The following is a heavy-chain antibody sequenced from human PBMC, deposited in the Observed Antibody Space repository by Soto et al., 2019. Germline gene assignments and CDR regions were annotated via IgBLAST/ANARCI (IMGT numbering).Heavy chain of an antibody. CDR3: ARGWLRDPWMY. CDR1: GFIFSSYT. J-gene: IGHJ4*02. CDR2: ISASSTYI. V-gene: IGHV3-21*01. D-gene: IGHD5-12*01. Sequence: EVQLVESGGGLVKPGGSLRLSCAASGFIFSSYTMNWVRQAPGKGLEWVSSISASSTYIYYADSLKGRFTISRDNAYNSLYLPMNRLRAEDTAVYYCARGWLRDPWMYWGQGTLVNVSS.